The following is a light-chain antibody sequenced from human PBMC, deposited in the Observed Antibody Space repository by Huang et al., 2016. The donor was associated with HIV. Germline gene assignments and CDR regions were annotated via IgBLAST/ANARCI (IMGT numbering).Light chain of an antibody. CDR2: RVS. CDR3: MQVTHWPVT. Sequence: DVVLTQSPVSLPVTLGQAASISCRSSQSLVDSDGNTYLNWFHQRTGQSPRRLIYRVSSRESGVPDRFSGSGSGTDVTLKISRVEAEDVGTYYCMQVTHWPVTFGGGTKVEIK. J-gene: IGKJ4*01. CDR1: QSLVDSDGNTY. V-gene: IGKV2-30*01.